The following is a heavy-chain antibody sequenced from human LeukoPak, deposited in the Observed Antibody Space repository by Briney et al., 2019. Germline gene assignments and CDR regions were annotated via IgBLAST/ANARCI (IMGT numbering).Heavy chain of an antibody. D-gene: IGHD2/OR15-2a*01. Sequence: GGSLRLSCAASGFTFSSSTMTWVRQSPGKGLEWVSSISSSGTYIYYADSVKGRFIISRDNAKHSLYLQTNSPRAEDMAVFDCARDFLNAIDIWGQGTMVTVSS. J-gene: IGHJ3*02. CDR2: ISSSGTYI. CDR3: ARDFLNAIDI. V-gene: IGHV3-21*01. CDR1: GFTFSSST.